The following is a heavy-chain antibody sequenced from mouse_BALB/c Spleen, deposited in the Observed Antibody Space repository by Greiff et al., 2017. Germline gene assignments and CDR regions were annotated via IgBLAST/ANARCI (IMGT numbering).Heavy chain of an antibody. CDR1: GYAFTNYL. CDR3: ARSDGYYPFAY. Sequence: QVQLQQSGAELVRPGTSVKVSCKASGYAFTNYLIEWVKQRPGQGLEWIGVINPGSGGTNYNEKFKGKATLTADKSSSTAYMQLSSLTSDDSAVYFCARSDGYYPFAYWGQGTLVTVSA. D-gene: IGHD2-3*01. CDR2: INPGSGGT. J-gene: IGHJ3*01. V-gene: IGHV1-54*03.